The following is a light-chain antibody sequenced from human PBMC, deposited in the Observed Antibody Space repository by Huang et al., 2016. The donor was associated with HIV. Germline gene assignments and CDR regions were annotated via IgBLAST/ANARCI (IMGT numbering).Light chain of an antibody. CDR3: QQHHNWPPWT. V-gene: IGKV3-15*01. CDR2: GAS. J-gene: IGKJ1*01. Sequence: DIVMTQSPATLSVSPGQRATLSCRASQTVSSNLAWYQQKPGQAPRLLIFGASIMATGVPGRFSGNGSGTEFTLTISSLKSEDFAVYYCQQHHNWPPWTFGQGTKVEIK. CDR1: QTVSSN.